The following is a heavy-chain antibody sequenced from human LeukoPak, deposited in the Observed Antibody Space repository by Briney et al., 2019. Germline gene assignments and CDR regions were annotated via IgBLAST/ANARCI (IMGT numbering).Heavy chain of an antibody. J-gene: IGHJ6*03. V-gene: IGHV1-8*01. CDR2: MNPNSGNT. CDR3: ARTQYYYDSSGYSLYYYYYYMDV. D-gene: IGHD3-22*01. CDR1: GYTFTSYD. Sequence: ASVKVSCKASGYTFTSYDINWVRQATGQGLEWMGWMNPNSGNTGYAQKLQGRVTMTTDTSTSTAYMELRSLRSDDTAVYYCARTQYYYDSSGYSLYYYYYYMDVWGKGTTVTVSS.